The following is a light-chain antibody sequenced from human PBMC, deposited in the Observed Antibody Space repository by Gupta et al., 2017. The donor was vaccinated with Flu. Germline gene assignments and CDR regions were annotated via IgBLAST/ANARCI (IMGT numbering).Light chain of an antibody. Sequence: EIVMTQSPDSLAVSLGERDTINCKSSQSVLYSSNNKNYLAWYQQKPGQPPKLLIYWASTRESGVPYRFSGSGSGTDFTLTISSLQAEDFAVYYCQQCYSTPPTFGQGTKVEIK. CDR2: WAS. J-gene: IGKJ1*01. CDR1: QSVLYSSNNKNY. V-gene: IGKV4-1*01. CDR3: QQCYSTPPT.